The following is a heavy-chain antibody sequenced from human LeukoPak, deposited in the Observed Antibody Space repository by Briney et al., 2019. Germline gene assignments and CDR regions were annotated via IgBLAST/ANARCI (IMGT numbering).Heavy chain of an antibody. V-gene: IGHV4-61*01. Sequence: PSETLSLTCTVSGGSISSGSYYWSWIRQPPGKGLEWIGYIYYSGSTNYNPSLKSRVTISVDTSKNQFSLKLSSVTAADTAVYYCAREGGYLGSSWSLLDYWGQGTLVTVSS. CDR2: IYYSGST. CDR3: AREGGYLGSSWSLLDY. D-gene: IGHD6-13*01. CDR1: GGSISSGSYY. J-gene: IGHJ4*02.